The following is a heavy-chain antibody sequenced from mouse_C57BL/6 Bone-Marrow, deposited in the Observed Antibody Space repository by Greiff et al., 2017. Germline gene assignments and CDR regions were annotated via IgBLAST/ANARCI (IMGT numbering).Heavy chain of an antibody. V-gene: IGHV14-4*01. CDR3: TLGPNFDY. CDR2: IDPENGDP. Sequence: VQLQQSGAELVRPGASVKLSCTASGFNIKDDYMHWVKQRPEQGLEWIGCIDPENGDPEYASKFQGKATITADTSSNTAYLQLSSLTSEDTAVYYCTLGPNFDYWGQGTTLTVSS. D-gene: IGHD4-1*01. CDR1: GFNIKDDY. J-gene: IGHJ2*01.